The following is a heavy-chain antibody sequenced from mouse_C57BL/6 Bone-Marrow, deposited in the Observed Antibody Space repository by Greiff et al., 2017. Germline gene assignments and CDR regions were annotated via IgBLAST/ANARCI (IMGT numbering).Heavy chain of an antibody. CDR2: ISSGGDYI. J-gene: IGHJ2*01. V-gene: IGHV5-9-1*02. D-gene: IGHD1-1*01. CDR3: TRVYYYGSSYYFDS. CDR1: GFTFSSYA. Sequence: EVQVVESGEGLVKPGGSLKLSCAASGFTFSSYAMSWVRQTPEKRLEWVAYISSGGDYIYYADTVKGRFTISRDNARNTLYLQMSSLKSEDTAMYYCTRVYYYGSSYYFDSWGQGTTLTVSS.